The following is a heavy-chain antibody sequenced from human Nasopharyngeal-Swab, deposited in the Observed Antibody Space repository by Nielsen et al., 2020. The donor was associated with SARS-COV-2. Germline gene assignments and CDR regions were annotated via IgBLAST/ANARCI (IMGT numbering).Heavy chain of an antibody. CDR2: ISSSSSHT. CDR3: ARGTATGWFDP. V-gene: IGHV3-11*05. Sequence: GEPLKISCAASGFTFSDYYMSWIRQAPGKGLEWVSYISSSSSHTNYADSVKGRFTISRDNAKNSLYLQMNSLRAEDTAVYYCARGTATGWFDPWGQGTLVTVSS. J-gene: IGHJ5*02. D-gene: IGHD4-17*01. CDR1: GFTFSDYY.